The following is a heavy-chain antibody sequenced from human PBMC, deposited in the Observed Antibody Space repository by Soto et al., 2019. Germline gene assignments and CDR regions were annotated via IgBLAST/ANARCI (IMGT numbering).Heavy chain of an antibody. CDR2: ISGDGGGT. V-gene: IGHV3-23*01. D-gene: IGHD2-2*01. Sequence: GLAWVSGISGDGGGTYYADSVKGRFTISRDNSKNTLYLQMNSLRAEDTAVYYCARYSVVVPAARSWFDPWGQGTLVTVSS. CDR3: ARYSVVVPAARSWFDP. J-gene: IGHJ5*02.